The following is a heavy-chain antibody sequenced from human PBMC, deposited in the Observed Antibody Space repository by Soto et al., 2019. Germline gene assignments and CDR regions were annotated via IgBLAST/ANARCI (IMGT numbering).Heavy chain of an antibody. CDR2: INPGGGRT. J-gene: IGHJ6*02. V-gene: IGHV1-46*01. Sequence: GASVKVSCKASGYIFSSHCIYWVRQAPGQGLQRMGIINPGGGRTAYAQKKQGRVTLTRDMSKSKVYMGLTSMHYDDTAFYYCARDGSGPGSTYEMDVWGQGTTVTVSS. CDR1: GYIFSSHC. CDR3: ARDGSGPGSTYEMDV. D-gene: IGHD3-22*01.